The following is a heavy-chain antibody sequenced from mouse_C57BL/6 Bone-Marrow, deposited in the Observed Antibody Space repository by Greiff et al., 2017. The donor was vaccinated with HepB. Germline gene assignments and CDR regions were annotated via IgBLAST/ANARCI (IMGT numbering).Heavy chain of an antibody. CDR3: AGSVVEEFAY. Sequence: VQLQQSGAELARPGASVKLSCKASGYTFTSYGISWVKQRTGQGLEWIGEIYPRSGNTYYNEKFKGKATLTADKSSSTAYMELRSLTSEDSAVYFCAGSVVEEFAYWGQGTLVTVSA. V-gene: IGHV1-81*01. CDR1: GYTFTSYG. CDR2: IYPRSGNT. J-gene: IGHJ3*01. D-gene: IGHD1-1*01.